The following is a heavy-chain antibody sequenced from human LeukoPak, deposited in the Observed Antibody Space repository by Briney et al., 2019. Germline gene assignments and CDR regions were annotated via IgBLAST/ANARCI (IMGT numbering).Heavy chain of an antibody. D-gene: IGHD1-26*01. CDR1: GGSISSRNNY. Sequence: KPSETLSLTCTVSGGSISSRNNYWGWIRQPPGKGLEWIGSLDNSGSTYYNSSLKSRVTICVDTSKNHFSLRLSCVTAADTAVYYCATAVGATTFDYWGQGTLVTVSS. V-gene: IGHV4-39*02. CDR2: LDNSGST. CDR3: ATAVGATTFDY. J-gene: IGHJ4*02.